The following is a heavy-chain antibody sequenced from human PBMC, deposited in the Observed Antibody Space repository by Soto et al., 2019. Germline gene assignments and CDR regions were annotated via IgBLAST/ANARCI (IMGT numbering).Heavy chain of an antibody. D-gene: IGHD3-9*01. Sequence: SETLSLTCAVYGGSFSGYYWSWIRQPPGKGLEWIGEINHSGSTNYNPSLKSRVTISVDTSKNQFSLKLSSVTAADTAVYYCAREYYDILTGYLRDYYYYMDVWGKGTTVTVSS. J-gene: IGHJ6*03. CDR2: INHSGST. V-gene: IGHV4-34*01. CDR3: AREYYDILTGYLRDYYYYMDV. CDR1: GGSFSGYY.